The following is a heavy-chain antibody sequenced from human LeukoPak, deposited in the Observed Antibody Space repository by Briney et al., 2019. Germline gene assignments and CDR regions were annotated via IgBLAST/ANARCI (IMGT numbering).Heavy chain of an antibody. CDR1: GFTFSSYA. D-gene: IGHD2-2*02. CDR3: AKDKDIVVVPAAIRGGFDP. V-gene: IGHV3-23*01. J-gene: IGHJ5*02. Sequence: GGSLRLSCAASGFTFSSYAMSWVRQAPGKGLEWVSAISGSGGSTYYADSVKGRFTISRDNSKNTLYLQMNSLRAEDTAVYYCAKDKDIVVVPAAIRGGFDPWGQGTLVTVSS. CDR2: ISGSGGST.